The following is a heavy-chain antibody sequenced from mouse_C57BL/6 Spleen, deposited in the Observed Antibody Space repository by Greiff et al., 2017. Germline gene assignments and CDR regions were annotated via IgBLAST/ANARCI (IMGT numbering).Heavy chain of an antibody. Sequence: VQLQQPGTELVKPGASVKLSCKASGYTFTSYWMHWVKQRPGQGLEWIGNINPSNGGTNYNEKFKSKATLTVDKSSSTAYMQLSSLTSEDSAVYYCARGDSSYPPYWYFDVWGTGTTVTVSS. CDR2: INPSNGGT. CDR3: ARGDSSYPPYWYFDV. CDR1: GYTFTSYW. D-gene: IGHD1-1*01. J-gene: IGHJ1*03. V-gene: IGHV1-53*01.